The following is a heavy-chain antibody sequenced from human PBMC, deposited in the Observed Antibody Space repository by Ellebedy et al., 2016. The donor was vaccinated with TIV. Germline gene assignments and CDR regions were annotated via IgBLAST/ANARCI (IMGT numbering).Heavy chain of an antibody. Sequence: MPGGSLRLSCAVYGGSFSGYYWSPIRQPPGKGLEWIGEINHSGSTNYNPSLKSRVTISVDTSKNQFYLKLSSVAAADTAVYYCARSKRVIAYYYYGMDVWGQGTTVTVSS. V-gene: IGHV4-34*01. J-gene: IGHJ6*02. CDR2: INHSGST. D-gene: IGHD2-21*01. CDR3: ARSKRVIAYYYYGMDV. CDR1: GGSFSGYY.